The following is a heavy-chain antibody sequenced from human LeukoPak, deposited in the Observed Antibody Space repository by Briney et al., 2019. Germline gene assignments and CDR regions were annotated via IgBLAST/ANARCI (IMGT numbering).Heavy chain of an antibody. CDR1: GYSFINYW. Sequence: GESLKISCKGSGYSFINYWIGWVRQMPGKGLEWKGIIYPGDSDTRYSPSFQGQVTISADQSISTAYLQWSSLKASDTAMYYCARQGSGFAPKHYFYMDVWGKGTTVTVSS. CDR2: IYPGDSDT. J-gene: IGHJ6*03. CDR3: ARQGSGFAPKHYFYMDV. D-gene: IGHD3-10*01. V-gene: IGHV5-51*01.